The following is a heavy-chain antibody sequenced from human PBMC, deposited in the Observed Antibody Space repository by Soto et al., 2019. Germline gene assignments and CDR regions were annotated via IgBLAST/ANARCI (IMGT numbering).Heavy chain of an antibody. D-gene: IGHD6-19*01. V-gene: IGHV3-53*01. CDR3: ARTVAGTYYYYGMDV. CDR2: IYSGGST. J-gene: IGHJ6*02. CDR1: GFTVSSNY. Sequence: EVQLVESGGGLIQPGGSLRLSCAASGFTVSSNYMSWVRQAPGKGLEWVSVIYSGGSTYYADSVKGRFTISRDNSKNTLYLQMNSLRAEGTAVYYCARTVAGTYYYYGMDVWGQGTTVTVSS.